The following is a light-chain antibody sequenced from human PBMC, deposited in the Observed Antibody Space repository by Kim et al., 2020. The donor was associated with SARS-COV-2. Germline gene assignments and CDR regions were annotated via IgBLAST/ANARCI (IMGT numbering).Light chain of an antibody. CDR2: YDS. Sequence: PGKKARITCGGNNIGSKSVPWYQRKPGQAPVLVIYYDSDRPSGIPERFSGSNSGNTATLTISRVEAGDEADYYCQVWDSSSDHRVFGGGTQLTVL. V-gene: IGLV3-21*04. CDR1: NIGSKS. CDR3: QVWDSSSDHRV. J-gene: IGLJ3*02.